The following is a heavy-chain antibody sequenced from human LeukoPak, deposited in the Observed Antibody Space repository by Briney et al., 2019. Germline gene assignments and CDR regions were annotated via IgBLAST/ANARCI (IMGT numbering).Heavy chain of an antibody. CDR3: ARPHLAAAGLFIR. V-gene: IGHV4-39*01. CDR2: IYYSGST. J-gene: IGHJ4*02. CDR1: GGSISSSSYY. D-gene: IGHD6-13*01. Sequence: SETLSLTCTVSGGSISSSSYYWGWIRQPPGKGLEWIGSIYYSGSTYYNPSLKSRVTISVDTSQNQLALKLSSVTAADPAVYYCARPHLAAAGLFIRWAQGTLVTVSS.